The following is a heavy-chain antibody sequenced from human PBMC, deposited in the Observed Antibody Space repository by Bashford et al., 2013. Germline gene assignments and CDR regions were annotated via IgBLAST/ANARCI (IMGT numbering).Heavy chain of an antibody. D-gene: IGHD3-10*01. Sequence: SETLSLTCTVSGSSISSGTYYWTWIRQLPGKGLEWIGYISSSGSTYYNPSLQSRFTISMDTSQNHFSLKLSSVTAADTAVFYCARKGQTYLYGSGSYCLDNWGQGTLVTVSS. CDR2: ISSSGST. V-gene: IGHV4-31*03. J-gene: IGHJ4*02. CDR3: ARKGQTYLYGSGSYCLDN. CDR1: GSSISSGTYY.